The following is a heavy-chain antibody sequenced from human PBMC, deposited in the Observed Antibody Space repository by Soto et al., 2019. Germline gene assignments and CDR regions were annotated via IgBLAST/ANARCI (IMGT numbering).Heavy chain of an antibody. CDR1: GFTFRSYA. J-gene: IGHJ4*02. CDR2: ISYDGSNK. CDR3: AREYCSGRSCYYLDY. D-gene: IGHD2-15*01. Sequence: QVQLVESGGGVVQPGRSLRLSCAASGFTFRSYAMHWVRQAPGKGLEWVAGISYDGSNKYYADSVKGRFTISRDNSKNTLYLQMNSLRTEDTAVYYCAREYCSGRSCYYLDYWGQGTLVTVSS. V-gene: IGHV3-30-3*01.